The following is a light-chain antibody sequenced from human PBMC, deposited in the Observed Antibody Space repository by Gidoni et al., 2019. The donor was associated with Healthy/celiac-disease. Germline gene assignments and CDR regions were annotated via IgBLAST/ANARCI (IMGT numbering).Light chain of an antibody. V-gene: IGKV3-20*01. Sequence: EIVLPQSPGTLALSPGERATLSCRASQSVSSSYLAWYQQKPGQAPRLLIYGASSRATGIPDRVSGSGSGTDFTLTISRLGPEDFAVYYCQQYGSSSWTFGQGTKVEIK. CDR2: GAS. CDR1: QSVSSSY. CDR3: QQYGSSSWT. J-gene: IGKJ1*01.